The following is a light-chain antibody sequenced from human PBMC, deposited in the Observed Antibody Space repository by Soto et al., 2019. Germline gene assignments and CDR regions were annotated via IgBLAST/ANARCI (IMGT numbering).Light chain of an antibody. J-gene: IGLJ1*01. V-gene: IGLV2-14*01. CDR2: EVS. CDR3: SSYRSSSTYV. Sequence: QSVLTQPASVSGSPGQSITISCTGTNSDIGTYNSVSWYQHHPGEAPKLMICEVSNRPSGVSNRFSGSKSGNTASLSISGLQAEDEADYYCSSYRSSSTYVFGTGTKVTVL. CDR1: NSDIGTYNS.